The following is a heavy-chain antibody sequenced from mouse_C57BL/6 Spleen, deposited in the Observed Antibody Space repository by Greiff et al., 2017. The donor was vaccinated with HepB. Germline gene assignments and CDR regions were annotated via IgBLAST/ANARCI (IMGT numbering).Heavy chain of an antibody. J-gene: IGHJ2*01. CDR1: GYTFTSYW. CDR2: INPSNGGT. Sequence: QVQLQQPGAELVMPGASVKLSCKASGYTFTSYWMHWVKQRPGQGLEWIGNINPSNGGTNYNEKFKSKATLTVDKSSSTAYMQLSSLTSEDSAVYYCASLTTVVAPDYWGQGTTLTVSS. CDR3: ASLTTVVAPDY. V-gene: IGHV1-53*01. D-gene: IGHD1-1*01.